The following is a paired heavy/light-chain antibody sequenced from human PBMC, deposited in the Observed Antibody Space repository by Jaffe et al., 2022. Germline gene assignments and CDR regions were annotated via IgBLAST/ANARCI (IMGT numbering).Light chain of an antibody. CDR1: QGISSA. Sequence: AIQLTQSPSSLSASVGDRVTITCRASQGISSALAWYQQKPGKAPKLLIYDASSLESGVPSRFSGSGSGTDFTLTISSLQPEDFATYYCQQFNSYALTFGGGTKVEIK. CDR3: QQFNSYALT. V-gene: IGKV1-13*02. J-gene: IGKJ4*01. CDR2: DAS.
Heavy chain of an antibody. V-gene: IGHV3-30*02. CDR2: IRYDGSNK. CDR3: ARSDGGTMVRGFPTQTRPYYYYMDV. J-gene: IGHJ6*03. Sequence: QVQLVESGGGVVQPGGSLRLSCAASGFTFSSYGMHWVRQAPGKGLEWVAFIRYDGSNKYYADSVKGRFTISRDNSKNTLYLQMNSLRAEDTAVYYCARSDGGTMVRGFPTQTRPYYYYMDVWGKGTTVTVSS. CDR1: GFTFSSYG. D-gene: IGHD3-10*01.